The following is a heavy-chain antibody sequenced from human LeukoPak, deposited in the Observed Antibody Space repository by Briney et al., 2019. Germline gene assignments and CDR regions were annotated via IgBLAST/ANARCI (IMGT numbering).Heavy chain of an antibody. Sequence: GGSLRLSCAASGFTFDDYAMHWVRQTPGKGLEWVSGISWNSGSIAYADSVKGRFTISRDNSKNTLYLQMNSLRAEDTAVYYCARDSIVVVPAAIVFGWFDPWGQGTLVTVSS. CDR2: ISWNSGSI. V-gene: IGHV3-9*01. CDR1: GFTFDDYA. J-gene: IGHJ5*02. CDR3: ARDSIVVVPAAIVFGWFDP. D-gene: IGHD2-2*01.